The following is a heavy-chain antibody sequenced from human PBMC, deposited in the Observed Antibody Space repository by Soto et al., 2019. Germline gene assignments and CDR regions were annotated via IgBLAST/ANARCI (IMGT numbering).Heavy chain of an antibody. Sequence: PSETLSLTCAVSGGSISSGGYSWSWIRQPPGKGLEWIGYIYHSGSTYYNPSLKSRVTISVDTSKNQFSLKLSSVTAADTAVYYCARDPLRPYSYGLSSVGSRYYYGMDVWGQGTTVTVSS. CDR1: GGSISSGGYS. CDR2: IYHSGST. V-gene: IGHV4-30-2*01. J-gene: IGHJ6*02. CDR3: ARDPLRPYSYGLSSVGSRYYYGMDV. D-gene: IGHD5-18*01.